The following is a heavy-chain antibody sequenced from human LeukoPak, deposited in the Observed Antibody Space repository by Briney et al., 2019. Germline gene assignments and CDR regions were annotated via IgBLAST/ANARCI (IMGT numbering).Heavy chain of an antibody. V-gene: IGHV4-59*01. CDR1: GGSISSYY. D-gene: IGHD6-6*01. J-gene: IGHJ4*02. CDR2: IYYSGGT. Sequence: PSETLSLTCTVSGGSISSYYWSWIWQPPGKGLEWLGYIYYSGGTNYNPPLNSRVTISIDTSKNQFSLGLSSVTAADTAVYFCARGSATGRPNFDYWGQGTLVTVSS. CDR3: ARGSATGRPNFDY.